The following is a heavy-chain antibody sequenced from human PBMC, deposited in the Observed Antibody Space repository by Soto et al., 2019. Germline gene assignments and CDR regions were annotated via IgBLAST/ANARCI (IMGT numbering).Heavy chain of an antibody. Sequence: VASVKVSCKSSGYTFTSYGISWVRQAPGQGLEWMGWISAYNGNTNYAQKLQGRVTMTTDTSTSTAYTELRSLRSDDTAVYYCARDRQWLRYNWFDPWGQGTLVTVSS. J-gene: IGHJ5*02. D-gene: IGHD6-19*01. V-gene: IGHV1-18*04. CDR3: ARDRQWLRYNWFDP. CDR1: GYTFTSYG. CDR2: ISAYNGNT.